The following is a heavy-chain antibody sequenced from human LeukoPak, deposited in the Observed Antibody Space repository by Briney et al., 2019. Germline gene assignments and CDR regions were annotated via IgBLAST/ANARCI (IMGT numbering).Heavy chain of an antibody. J-gene: IGHJ4*02. CDR1: GFTFTTHS. CDR2: ISSSGGTT. D-gene: IGHD7-27*01. V-gene: IGHV3-23*01. Sequence: GGSLRLSCAASGFTFTTHSMSWVRQAPGKGLEWVSTISSSGGTTYYADSVKGRFTISRDNSKNTLYLQMNSLRAEDTAAYYCAKKIPGAFDSWGQGTLVTVSS. CDR3: AKKIPGAFDS.